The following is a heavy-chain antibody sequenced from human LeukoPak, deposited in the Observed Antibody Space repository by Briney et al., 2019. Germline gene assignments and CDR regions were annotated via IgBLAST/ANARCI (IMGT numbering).Heavy chain of an antibody. Sequence: GGSLRLSCAASGFTFNDYGMTWVRQAPGKGLEWVASIGGSGGGIFYADSVKGRFTISRDNPKNTLFLQMNSLRAEDTAIYYCAKRSGNYGPFEYWGQGTLVTVSS. V-gene: IGHV3-23*01. D-gene: IGHD3-16*01. J-gene: IGHJ4*02. CDR2: IGGSGGGI. CDR1: GFTFNDYG. CDR3: AKRSGNYGPFEY.